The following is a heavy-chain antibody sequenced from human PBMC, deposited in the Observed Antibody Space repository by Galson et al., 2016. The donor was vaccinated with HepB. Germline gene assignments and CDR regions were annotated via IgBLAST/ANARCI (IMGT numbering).Heavy chain of an antibody. CDR1: GFTTAW. D-gene: IGHD3-22*01. CDR2: IKSRADGGTT. J-gene: IGHJ3*02. CDR3: TSDWCYYDGGSGSLATFDI. V-gene: IGHV3-15*01. Sequence: SLRLSCAASGFTTAWMSWVRQAPGKGLEWVGRIKSRADGGTTDYAASVKGRFTVSRDDSIHTIYLQMSSLKVEDTAVYYCTSDWCYYDGGSGSLATFDIWGLGTMVTVSS.